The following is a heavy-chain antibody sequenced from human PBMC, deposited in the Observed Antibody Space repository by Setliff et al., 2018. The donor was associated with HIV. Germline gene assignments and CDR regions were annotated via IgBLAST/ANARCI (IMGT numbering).Heavy chain of an antibody. J-gene: IGHJ5*02. V-gene: IGHV4-61*09. CDR3: AKRTFGSGRLDP. CDR2: IHTTGST. CDR1: GDSISRGSYY. Sequence: LSLTCSVSGDSISRGSYYWSWIRLPAGKGLEWIGQIHTTGSTNYNPSLKSRGTISMDTSKNQFSLNLNSVTATDTAVYYCAKRTFGSGRLDPWGQGTLVTVSS. D-gene: IGHD3-16*01.